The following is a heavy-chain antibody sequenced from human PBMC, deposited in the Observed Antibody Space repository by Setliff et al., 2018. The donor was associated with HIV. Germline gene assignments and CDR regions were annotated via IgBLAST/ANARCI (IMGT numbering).Heavy chain of an antibody. V-gene: IGHV3-48*04. CDR1: VFAFKIHN. CDR3: ERDYYSSVWYDFSDY. D-gene: IGHD6-19*01. CDR2: ISSNSLTI. J-gene: IGHJ4*02. Sequence: GGSLRLSCAASVFAFKIHNMNWVRQAPGKGLEWLSYISSNSLTIYYADSVKGRFSISRDNAKNSLYLQTNSLRAEDTAVYYGERDYYSSVWYDFSDYWGQGTLVTVSS.